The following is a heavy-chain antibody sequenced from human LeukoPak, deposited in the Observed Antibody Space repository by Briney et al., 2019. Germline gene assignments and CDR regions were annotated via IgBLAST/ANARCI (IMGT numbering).Heavy chain of an antibody. CDR3: ASVLASLYGDYVAHWFDP. D-gene: IGHD4-17*01. J-gene: IGHJ5*02. CDR1: GYTLTGYY. V-gene: IGHV1-2*02. CDR2: INPNSGGT. Sequence: GASVKVSCTASGYTLTGYYMHWVRQAPGQGLEWMGWINPNSGGTNYAQKFQGRVTMTRDTSISTAYMELSRLRSDDTAVYYCASVLASLYGDYVAHWFDPWGQGTLVTVSS.